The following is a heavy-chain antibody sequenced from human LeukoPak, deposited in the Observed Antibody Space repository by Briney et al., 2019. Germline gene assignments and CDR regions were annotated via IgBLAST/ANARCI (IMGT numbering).Heavy chain of an antibody. Sequence: PGGSLRLSCAASGFTFSTYSMSWVRQPPGKGLEWVSTIDVTTGISYYADSVKGRFTLSRDNSKNTLYLQMNSLRAEDTAVYYCAKNRVRYCSSTSCFYFDYWGQGTLVTVSS. CDR3: AKNRVRYCSSTSCFYFDY. CDR1: GFTFSTYS. J-gene: IGHJ4*02. CDR2: IDVTTGIS. D-gene: IGHD2-2*01. V-gene: IGHV3-23*01.